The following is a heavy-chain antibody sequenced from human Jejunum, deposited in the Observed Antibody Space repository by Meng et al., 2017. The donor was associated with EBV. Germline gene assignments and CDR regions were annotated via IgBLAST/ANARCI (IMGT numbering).Heavy chain of an antibody. CDR3: ARRYGDYVRYFDS. CDR2: IYWDENK. CDR1: GFSLSTSGVG. V-gene: IGHV2-5*02. D-gene: IGHD4-17*01. Sequence: QITLKESGPTLVKPTETPTLPCSVSGFSLSTSGVGVGWIRQPPGKALEWLAHIYWDENKRYSTSLRSRLSIMKDTSKSQVVLTMTNMDPVDTATYYCARRYGDYVRYFDSWGQGIMVTVSA. J-gene: IGHJ4*02.